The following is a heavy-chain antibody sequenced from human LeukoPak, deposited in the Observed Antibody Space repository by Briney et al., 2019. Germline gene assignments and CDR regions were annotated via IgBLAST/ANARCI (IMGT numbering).Heavy chain of an antibody. J-gene: IGHJ3*02. V-gene: IGHV5-51*01. Sequence: GESLKISCKGSGYSFTSYWIGWVRQMPGKGLEWMGIIYPGDSDTRYSPSFQGQVAISADKSISTAYLQWSSLKASGTAMYYCARAPVEMATISGAFDIWGQGTMVTVSS. D-gene: IGHD5-12*01. CDR2: IYPGDSDT. CDR3: ARAPVEMATISGAFDI. CDR1: GYSFTSYW.